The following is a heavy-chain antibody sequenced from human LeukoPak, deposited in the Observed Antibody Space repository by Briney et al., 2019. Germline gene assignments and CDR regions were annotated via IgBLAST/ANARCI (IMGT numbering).Heavy chain of an antibody. J-gene: IGHJ4*02. CDR1: GGSISSYY. CDR2: IYYSGST. CDR3: ARLGWDHTFDY. V-gene: IGHV4-59*08. Sequence: SETLSLTCTVSGGSISSYYWSWIRQPPGKGLEWIGYIYYSGSTNYNPSLKSRVTISVDTSKSQFSLKLSSVTAADTAVYYCARLGWDHTFDYWGQGTLVTVSS. D-gene: IGHD1-26*01.